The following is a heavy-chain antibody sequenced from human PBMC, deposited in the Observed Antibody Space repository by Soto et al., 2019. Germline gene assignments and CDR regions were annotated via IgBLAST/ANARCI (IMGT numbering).Heavy chain of an antibody. Sequence: EVQLLESGGGLVQPGGSLRLSCAASGFTFSSYAMSWDRQAPGKGLEWVSAISGSGITTYYADSVKGRFTISRDNSKNTRYLQMNSLRAEDTAVYYCAKRGGVAAGTGYFDYWGQGTLVTVSS. CDR3: AKRGGVAAGTGYFDY. D-gene: IGHD6-13*01. CDR2: ISGSGITT. J-gene: IGHJ4*02. V-gene: IGHV3-23*01. CDR1: GFTFSSYA.